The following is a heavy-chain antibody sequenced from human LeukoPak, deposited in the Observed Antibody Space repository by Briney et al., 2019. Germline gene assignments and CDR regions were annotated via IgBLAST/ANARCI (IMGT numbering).Heavy chain of an antibody. CDR3: IRDWLGYYGWGSYGSTWFDP. D-gene: IGHD3-10*01. Sequence: GGSLRLSCTASGFTFGDYAMSWVRQAPGKGLEWVGFIRSKAYGGTTEYAASVKGRFTISRDDSKSIAYLQINSLKTEDTAVYYCIRDWLGYYGWGSYGSTWFDPGGKGTRVTAPS. CDR2: IRSKAYGGTT. V-gene: IGHV3-49*04. J-gene: IGHJ5*02. CDR1: GFTFGDYA.